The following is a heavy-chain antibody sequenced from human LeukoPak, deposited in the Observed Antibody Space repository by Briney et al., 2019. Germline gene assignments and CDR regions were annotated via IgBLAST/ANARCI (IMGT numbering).Heavy chain of an antibody. Sequence: PGGSLRLSCAASGFTFSSYGMSWVRQAPGKGLEWVSAISGSGGSTYYADSVKGRFTISRDNSKNTLYLQMNSLRAEDTAVYYCARATRPYYDFWSGYPHAFDIWGQGTMVTVSS. CDR1: GFTFSSYG. J-gene: IGHJ3*02. CDR2: ISGSGGST. CDR3: ARATRPYYDFWSGYPHAFDI. V-gene: IGHV3-23*01. D-gene: IGHD3-3*01.